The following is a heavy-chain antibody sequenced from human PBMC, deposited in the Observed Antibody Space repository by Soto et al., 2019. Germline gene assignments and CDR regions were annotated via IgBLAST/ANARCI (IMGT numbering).Heavy chain of an antibody. D-gene: IGHD6-19*01. CDR2: ISYDESDK. Sequence: PXVSLRLSCAASGFTFRSYAMHWVRQAPGKGLEWVAVISYDESDKYYADSLKGRFTISRDNSKSTLYLQMNSLRGEDTAVYYCARDLSVAGPDYWGQGTLVTVSS. V-gene: IGHV3-30*03. CDR1: GFTFRSYA. CDR3: ARDLSVAGPDY. J-gene: IGHJ4*02.